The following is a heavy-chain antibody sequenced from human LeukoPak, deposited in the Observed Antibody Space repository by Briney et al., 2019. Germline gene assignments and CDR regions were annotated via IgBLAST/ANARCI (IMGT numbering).Heavy chain of an antibody. CDR3: ARDLRLGYCSSTSCYAGAFDI. Sequence: GGSLRLSCAASGFTVSSNYMSWVRQAPGKGLEWVSYISSSSSYTNYADSVKGRFTISRDNAKNSLYLQMNSLRAEDTAVYYCARDLRLGYCSSTSCYAGAFDIWGQGTMVTVSS. CDR2: ISSSSSYT. V-gene: IGHV3-11*05. D-gene: IGHD2-2*01. CDR1: GFTVSSNY. J-gene: IGHJ3*02.